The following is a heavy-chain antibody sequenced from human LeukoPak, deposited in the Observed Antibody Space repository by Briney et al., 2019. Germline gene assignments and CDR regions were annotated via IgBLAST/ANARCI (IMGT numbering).Heavy chain of an antibody. V-gene: IGHV3-21*01. J-gene: IGHJ4*02. CDR3: ARDRPTGASRLFVVQ. D-gene: IGHD3-3*01. CDR1: GFTFSTYA. CDR2: MSSGGTYL. Sequence: GGSLRLSCAASGFTFSTYAMTWVRQAPGKGLEWVSSMSSGGTYLYYADSVRGRFTISRDNAKNSLYLAMNSLRPEDTAIYYCARDRPTGASRLFVVQWGQGTLVTVSS.